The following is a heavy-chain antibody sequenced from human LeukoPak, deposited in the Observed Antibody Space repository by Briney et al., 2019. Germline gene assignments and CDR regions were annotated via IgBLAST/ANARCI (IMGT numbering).Heavy chain of an antibody. Sequence: ASVKVSCKASGYTFTSYYMHWVRQAPGQGLEWMGIINPSGDSTSYAQKFQGRVTMTRDTSTSTVYMEVSSLRSEDTAVYYCARFRTGRAFDIWGQGTMVTVSS. CDR2: INPSGDST. D-gene: IGHD3/OR15-3a*01. CDR1: GYTFTSYY. J-gene: IGHJ3*02. V-gene: IGHV1-46*01. CDR3: ARFRTGRAFDI.